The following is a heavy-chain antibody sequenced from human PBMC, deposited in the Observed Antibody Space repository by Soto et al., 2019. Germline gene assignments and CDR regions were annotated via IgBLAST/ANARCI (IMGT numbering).Heavy chain of an antibody. V-gene: IGHV4-59*08. Sequence: SETPSLTCTVSGGSICSYYWSWIRQPPGKGPEWIGYIYYSGSTNYNPSLKSRVTISVDTSKNQFSLKLSSVTAADTAVYYCARIRGYRGYSYEDYYGMDVWGQGTTVTVSS. CDR1: GGSICSYY. D-gene: IGHD5-18*01. CDR3: ARIRGYRGYSYEDYYGMDV. J-gene: IGHJ6*02. CDR2: IYYSGST.